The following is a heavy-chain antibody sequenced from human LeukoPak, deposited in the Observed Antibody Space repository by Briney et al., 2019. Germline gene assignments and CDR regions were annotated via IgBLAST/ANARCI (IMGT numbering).Heavy chain of an antibody. CDR2: ISSSSSYI. CDR3: AKGRAAAPFDY. Sequence: GGSLRLSCAASGFTFSSYSMNWVRQAPGKGLEWVSSISSSSSYIYYADSVKGRFTISRDNSKNTLYLQMNSLRAEDTAVYYCAKGRAAAPFDYWGQGTLVTVSS. D-gene: IGHD6-13*01. CDR1: GFTFSSYS. V-gene: IGHV3-21*04. J-gene: IGHJ4*02.